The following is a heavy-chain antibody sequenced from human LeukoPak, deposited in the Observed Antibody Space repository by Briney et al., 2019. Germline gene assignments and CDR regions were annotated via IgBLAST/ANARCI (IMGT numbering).Heavy chain of an antibody. V-gene: IGHV4-59*12. J-gene: IGHJ3*02. CDR2: IYYSGST. Sequence: SETLSLTCTVSGGSISNYYWSWIRQPPGKGLEWIGYIYYSGSTNYDPSLKSRVSISIDTSKNQFSLKLTSVTAADTAVYYCARLTIRDDAFDIWGQGTMVTVSS. CDR3: ARLTIRDDAFDI. D-gene: IGHD3-10*01. CDR1: GGSISNYY.